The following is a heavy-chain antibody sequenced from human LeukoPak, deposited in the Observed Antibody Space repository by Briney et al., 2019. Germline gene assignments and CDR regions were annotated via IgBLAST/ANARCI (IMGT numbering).Heavy chain of an antibody. V-gene: IGHV3-21*04. CDR3: ARGVPLYYDFWSGQEVGFDP. Sequence: GGSLRLSCAASQFTFSSYSMNWVRRAPGMGLEWVSSISSDSGYIYNADLVKGRFTISRDNAKNSLYLQMNSLRSEDTAVYYCARGVPLYYDFWSGQEVGFDPWGQGTLVTVSS. CDR2: ISSDSGYI. D-gene: IGHD3-3*01. CDR1: QFTFSSYS. J-gene: IGHJ5*02.